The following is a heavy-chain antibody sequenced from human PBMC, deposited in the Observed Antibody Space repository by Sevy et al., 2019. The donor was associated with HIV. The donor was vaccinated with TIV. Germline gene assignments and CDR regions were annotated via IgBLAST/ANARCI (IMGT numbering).Heavy chain of an antibody. J-gene: IGHJ5*02. CDR3: TTLHVGMATPFIP. CDR2: IKNKADGGTT. V-gene: IGHV3-15*01. CDR1: GFTFSKAW. Sequence: GGSRRLSCAASGFTFSKAWMGWVRQAQGKGLQWVGLIKNKADGGTTDFAAPVKGRFTISRDDSRNTVYLQMKSLKSDDTAVSYCTTLHVGMATPFIPWGQGTLVTVSS. D-gene: IGHD5-12*01.